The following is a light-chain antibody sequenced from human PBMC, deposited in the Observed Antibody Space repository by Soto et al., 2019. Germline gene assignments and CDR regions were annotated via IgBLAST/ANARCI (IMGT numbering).Light chain of an antibody. J-gene: IGKJ4*01. V-gene: IGKV3-20*01. CDR1: PSASSSY. Sequence: EIVLTQSPGTLSLSPGERATLSCRASPSASSSYLAWYQQKPGQAPRLLIYGASSRATGIPDRFSGSGSRTDFTLPISRLEPEDFVVYYCQQYGSSPRVTFGGGTKVEIK. CDR2: GAS. CDR3: QQYGSSPRVT.